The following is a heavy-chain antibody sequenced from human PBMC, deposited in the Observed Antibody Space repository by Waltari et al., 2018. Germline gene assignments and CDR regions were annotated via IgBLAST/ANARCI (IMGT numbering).Heavy chain of an antibody. D-gene: IGHD2-2*02. CDR1: GYSFTSYW. V-gene: IGHV5-51*01. CDR3: ALGCRSTSCYSGPDY. J-gene: IGHJ4*02. Sequence: EVQLVQSGAEVKKPGESLKISCKGSGYSFTSYWIGCVLQLPGKGLEWMGIIYPGDSDTRDSRSVQGQVTISADKSISSDYLQGSSMKAADTAMYYCALGCRSTSCYSGPDYWGQGTLVTVSS. CDR2: IYPGDSDT.